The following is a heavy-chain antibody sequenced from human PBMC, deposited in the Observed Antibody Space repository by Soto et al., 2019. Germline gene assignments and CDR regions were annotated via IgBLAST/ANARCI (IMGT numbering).Heavy chain of an antibody. CDR3: AKDLEXYGGLGYYYYYGMDV. V-gene: IGHV3-30*18. CDR1: GFTFSSYG. CDR2: ISYDGSNK. D-gene: IGHD4-17*01. J-gene: IGHJ6*02. Sequence: GGFLRLSCAASGFTFSSYGMHWVRQAPGKGLEWVAVISYDGSNKYYADSVKGRFTISRDNSKNTLYLQMNSLRAEDTAVYYCAKDLEXYGGLGYYYYYGMDVWGQGTTVTVSS.